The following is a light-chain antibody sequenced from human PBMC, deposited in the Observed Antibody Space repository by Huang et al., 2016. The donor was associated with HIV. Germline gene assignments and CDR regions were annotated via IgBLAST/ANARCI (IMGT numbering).Light chain of an antibody. V-gene: IGKV1-39*01. J-gene: IGKJ2*01. CDR2: GAS. Sequence: DIQMTQAPPSLSAAVGDRVITTCRASQIINKYLNWYQQMPGRAPKLLISGASSLQGGVSSRFSGSGSGTDFTLTIRDLQPEDTATYHCQQSYNIPRTFGQGTLLEI. CDR1: QIINKY. CDR3: QQSYNIPRT.